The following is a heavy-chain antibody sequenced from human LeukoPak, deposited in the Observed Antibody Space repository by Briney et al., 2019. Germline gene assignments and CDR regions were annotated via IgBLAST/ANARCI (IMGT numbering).Heavy chain of an antibody. CDR3: ARGEQLADY. V-gene: IGHV3-48*01. CDR2: ISSSSSTI. J-gene: IGHJ4*02. Sequence: GGSLRLSCAASGFTFSSYAMSWVRQAPGKGLEWVSYISSSSSTIYYADSVKGRFTISRDNAKNSLYLQMNSLRAEDAAVYYCARGEQLADYWGQGTLVTVSS. CDR1: GFTFSSYA. D-gene: IGHD6-13*01.